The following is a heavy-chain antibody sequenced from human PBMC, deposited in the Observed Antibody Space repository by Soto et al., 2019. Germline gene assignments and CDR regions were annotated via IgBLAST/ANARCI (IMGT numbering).Heavy chain of an antibody. CDR3: ARSLSSSSGYFDP. D-gene: IGHD6-6*01. CDR2: IYKSGRT. J-gene: IGHJ5*02. V-gene: IGHV4-30-4*01. Sequence: QVPLQESGPGLLKPSQTLSLTCAVSGDSIGSGDYYWTWIRQSPGKGLEYIGYIYKSGRTYYNPSLKSRPVISLDTSKNQVFLRLTSLTAADTAMYFCARSLSSSSGYFDPWGQGTLVTVSS. CDR1: GDSIGSGDYY.